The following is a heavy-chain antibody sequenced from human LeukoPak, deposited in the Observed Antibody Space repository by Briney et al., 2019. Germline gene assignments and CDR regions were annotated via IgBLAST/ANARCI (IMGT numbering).Heavy chain of an antibody. J-gene: IGHJ6*02. CDR2: IIPIFGTP. V-gene: IGHV1-69*13. CDR3: ARGYKGSDPNGKLRLDYHYHGMDV. D-gene: IGHD5-12*01. Sequence: SVRVSCKASGGTFSTYAISWVRQAPGQGLEWMGGIIPIFGTPNYAQKFQGRVTINADESTSTAYMELSSLRSEDTAVYYCARGYKGSDPNGKLRLDYHYHGMDVWGQGTTVTVSS. CDR1: GGTFSTYA.